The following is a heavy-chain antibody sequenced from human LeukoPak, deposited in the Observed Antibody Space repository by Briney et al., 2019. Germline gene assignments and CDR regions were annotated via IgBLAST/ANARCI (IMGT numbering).Heavy chain of an antibody. J-gene: IGHJ4*02. D-gene: IGHD6-13*01. V-gene: IGHV3-30*18. CDR3: AKDGPLPYTSISIGRHFLED. CDR1: GFTFSVYG. Sequence: GGSLRLSCGASGFTFSVYGMHWARLAPGKGLEWVAHISHDGSSQNYADSVQGRFTISRDNSKNTVDLQMNSLRAEDTAVYYRAKDGPLPYTSISIGRHFLEDWGQGTLVTVSS. CDR2: ISHDGSSQ.